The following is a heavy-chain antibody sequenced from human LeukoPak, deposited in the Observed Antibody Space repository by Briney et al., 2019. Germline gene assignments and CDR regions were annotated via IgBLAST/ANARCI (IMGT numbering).Heavy chain of an antibody. CDR2: IYYSGST. CDR3: ARVRIYGSGSYQTYYFDY. CDR1: GGSISSYY. D-gene: IGHD3-10*01. Sequence: SETLPLTCTVSGGSISSYYWSWIRQPPGKGLEWIGYIYYSGSTNYNPSLKSRVTISVDTSKNQFSLKLSSVTAADTAVYYCARVRIYGSGSYQTYYFDYWGQGTLVTVSS. V-gene: IGHV4-59*01. J-gene: IGHJ4*02.